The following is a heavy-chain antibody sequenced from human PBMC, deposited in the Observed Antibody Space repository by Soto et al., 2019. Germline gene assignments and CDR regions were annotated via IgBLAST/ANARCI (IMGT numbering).Heavy chain of an antibody. CDR1: GFTFSNYG. J-gene: IGHJ4*02. Sequence: QVQLVESGGGVVQPGGSLRLSCAASGFTFSNYGMHWVRQAPGKGLEWVAVIWYDGNNKYYADSVKGRFTISRDNSNNTRYVKMTSLRAEDTAWYYCARGLHSLFDYWGQGTLVTVSS. CDR3: ARGLHSLFDY. V-gene: IGHV3-33*01. D-gene: IGHD2-21*01. CDR2: IWYDGNNK.